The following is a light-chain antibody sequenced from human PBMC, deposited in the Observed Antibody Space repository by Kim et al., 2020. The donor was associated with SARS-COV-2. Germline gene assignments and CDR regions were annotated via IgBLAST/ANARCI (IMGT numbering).Light chain of an antibody. CDR1: QNSSSHC. CDR3: QQYGNAPPYT. V-gene: IGKV3-20*01. CDR2: SVS. Sequence: PGEEATLPCRTSQNSSSHCLAWYQQKPGQAPRLLIYSVSNRATGIPDRFSGSGSGTDFTLTISRLEPEDFAVYYCQQYGNAPPYTFGQWTKLEI. J-gene: IGKJ2*01.